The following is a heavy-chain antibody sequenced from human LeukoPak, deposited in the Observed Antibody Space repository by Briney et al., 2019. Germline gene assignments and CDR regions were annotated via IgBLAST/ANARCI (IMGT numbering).Heavy chain of an antibody. CDR1: GFTFSNAG. CDR3: TTGYYDFWSGYYTN. D-gene: IGHD3-3*01. CDR2: IKSKTDGGST. V-gene: IGHV3-15*01. Sequence: GGSLRRSCAASGFTFSNAGMSWVRHAPGKGRMWVVRIKSKTDGGSTDYAAPVKGRFTISRDDSNNTLYLQMNSLKTEDTAVYYCTTGYYDFWSGYYTNWGQGTLVTVSS. J-gene: IGHJ4*02.